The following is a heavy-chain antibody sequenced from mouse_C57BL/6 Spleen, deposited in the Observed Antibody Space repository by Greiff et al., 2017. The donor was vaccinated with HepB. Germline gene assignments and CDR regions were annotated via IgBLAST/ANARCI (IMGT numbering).Heavy chain of an antibody. Sequence: EVKLQQSGPELVKPGASVKISCKASGYTFTDYYMNWVKQSHGKSLEWIGDINPNNGGTSYNQKFKGKATLTVDKSSSTAYMELRSLTSEDSAVYYCARSFDGPYAMDYWGQGTSVTVSS. CDR1: GYTFTDYY. V-gene: IGHV1-26*01. CDR2: INPNNGGT. J-gene: IGHJ4*01. CDR3: ARSFDGPYAMDY. D-gene: IGHD2-3*01.